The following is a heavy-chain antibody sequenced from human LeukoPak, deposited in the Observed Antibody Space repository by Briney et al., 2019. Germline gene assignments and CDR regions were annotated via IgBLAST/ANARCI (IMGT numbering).Heavy chain of an antibody. CDR1: GFTFSIYS. J-gene: IGHJ3*02. Sequence: PEGSLRLSCAASGFTFSIYSMNWVRQAPGKRLEWISYISSSSSTINYADSVKGRFTISRDNAKNSLYLQMNSLRAEDTAVYYCARVGVVIPKGDAFDIWGQGTMVTVSS. D-gene: IGHD3-3*01. CDR2: ISSSSSTI. V-gene: IGHV3-48*01. CDR3: ARVGVVIPKGDAFDI.